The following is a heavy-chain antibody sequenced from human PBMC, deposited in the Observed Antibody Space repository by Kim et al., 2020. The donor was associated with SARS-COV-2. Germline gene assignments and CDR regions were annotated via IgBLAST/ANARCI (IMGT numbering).Heavy chain of an antibody. CDR3: ARVFYVIDY. CDR2: ISRIGYAS. D-gene: IGHD3-10*02. CDR1: GFTFNNYA. Sequence: GGSLRLSCAASGFTFNNYAMSWVRQGPGKGLEWVSGISRIGYASDYVDSVRGRFIISRDSSKNTLYLQMSSVTAEDTAVYYCARVFYVIDYWGQGTQVTVSS. V-gene: IGHV3-23*01. J-gene: IGHJ4*02.